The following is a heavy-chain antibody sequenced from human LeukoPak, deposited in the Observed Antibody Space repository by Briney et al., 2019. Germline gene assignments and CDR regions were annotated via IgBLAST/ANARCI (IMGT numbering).Heavy chain of an antibody. CDR3: ASSKTDSIHMDV. D-gene: IGHD3-22*01. CDR2: ISSSSSTI. V-gene: IGHV3-48*01. Sequence: GGSLRLPCAASGFTFDDYGMSWVRQAPGKGLEWVSYISSSSSTIYYADSVKGRFTISRDNAKNSLYLQMNSLRAEDTAVYYCASSKTDSIHMDVWGKGTTVTVSS. CDR1: GFTFDDYG. J-gene: IGHJ6*03.